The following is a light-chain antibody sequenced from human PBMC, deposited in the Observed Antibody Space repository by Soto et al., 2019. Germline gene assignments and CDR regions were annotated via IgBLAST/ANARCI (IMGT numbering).Light chain of an antibody. CDR1: SSDVGAYNY. Sequence: QSVLTQPASVSGSPGQSITISCTGTSSDVGAYNYVSWYQQHPGKAPKLIIYEVSNRPSGVSNRFSGSKSGNTASLTIAGLQAEDEADYYCNSFTMSSTNVFGTGTKLTVL. CDR2: EVS. J-gene: IGLJ1*01. CDR3: NSFTMSSTNV. V-gene: IGLV2-14*01.